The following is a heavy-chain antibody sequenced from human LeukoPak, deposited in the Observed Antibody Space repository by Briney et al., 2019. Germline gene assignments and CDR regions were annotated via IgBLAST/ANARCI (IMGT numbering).Heavy chain of an antibody. CDR3: ATSMGGGNVDY. CDR1: GFTFGSYT. Sequence: GGSLRLSCAASGFTFGSYTMSWVRQAPGKGLEWVSGITATGSRTYYADSVKGRFTISRDSSKNTLYLQLNSMGVDDTAVYYCATSMGGGNVDYWGQGTLVTVSS. J-gene: IGHJ4*02. V-gene: IGHV3-23*01. D-gene: IGHD3-16*01. CDR2: ITATGSRT.